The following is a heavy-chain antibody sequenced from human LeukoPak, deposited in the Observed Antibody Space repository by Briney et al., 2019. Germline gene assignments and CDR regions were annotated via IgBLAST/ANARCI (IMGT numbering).Heavy chain of an antibody. CDR1: GFTFSDFY. Sequence: GGSLRLSCAASGFTFSDFYMSWIRQAPGKGLEWVSYISGSTTHTNYADSVKGRFTISRDNAKNSLYLQMNSLRAEDTAVYYCARKADCRGGSCPTGAFDIWGQGTMVTVSS. V-gene: IGHV3-11*03. CDR3: ARKADCRGGSCPTGAFDI. D-gene: IGHD2-15*01. CDR2: ISGSTTHT. J-gene: IGHJ3*02.